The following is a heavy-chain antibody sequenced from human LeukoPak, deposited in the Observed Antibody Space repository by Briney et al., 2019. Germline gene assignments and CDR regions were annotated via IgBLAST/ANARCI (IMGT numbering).Heavy chain of an antibody. J-gene: IGHJ5*02. Sequence: SETLSLTCTVPGGSISSYYWSWIRQPPGKGLEWIGYIYYSGSTNYNPSLKSRVTISVDTSKNQFSLKLSSVTAADTAVYYCARLVVVPAALSWFDPWGQGTLVTVSS. D-gene: IGHD2-2*01. CDR3: ARLVVVPAALSWFDP. CDR1: GGSISSYY. CDR2: IYYSGST. V-gene: IGHV4-59*01.